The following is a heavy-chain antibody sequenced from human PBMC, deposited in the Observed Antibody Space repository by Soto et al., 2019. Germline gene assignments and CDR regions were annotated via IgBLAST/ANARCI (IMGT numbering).Heavy chain of an antibody. Sequence: EEQLVESGGGVVQPGGSLRLSCAASGFSIRDYWMTWVRQAPGKGLDWVANIKQDGSEKFYVDSLKGRFTISRDNAKNSVYLLMNSLRADATAVYYCARGKDGRRAGTSYFDMDVWGKGTTVTLSS. D-gene: IGHD1-1*01. CDR2: IKQDGSEK. CDR1: GFSIRDYW. J-gene: IGHJ6*03. V-gene: IGHV3-7*01. CDR3: ARGKDGRRAGTSYFDMDV.